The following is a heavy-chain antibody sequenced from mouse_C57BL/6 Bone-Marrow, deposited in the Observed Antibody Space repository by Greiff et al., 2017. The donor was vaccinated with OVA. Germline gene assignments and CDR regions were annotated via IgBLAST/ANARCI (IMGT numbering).Heavy chain of an antibody. V-gene: IGHV1-42*01. J-gene: IGHJ1*03. CDR3: ARTRYYYGSSYWYFGV. D-gene: IGHD1-1*01. CDR2: INPSTGGT. CDR1: GYSFTGYY. Sequence: EVKLQQSGPELVKPGASVKISCKASGYSFTGYYMNWVKQSPEKSLEWIGEINPSTGGTTYNQKFKAKATLTVDKSSSTAYMQLKSLTSEDSAVYYCARTRYYYGSSYWYFGVWGTGTTVTVSS.